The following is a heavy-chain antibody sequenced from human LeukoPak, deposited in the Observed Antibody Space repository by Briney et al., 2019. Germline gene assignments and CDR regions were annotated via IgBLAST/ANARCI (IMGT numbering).Heavy chain of an antibody. CDR2: IYKTGST. Sequence: PSQTLSLTCTVSGDSITSGGYYWTWIRQRPGKGLEWIGYIYKTGSTYCNPSLKSRVTMSVDTSRNQFSLKLTSVTAADTAVYYCAREGGFYRPLDYSGQGTLVTVSS. J-gene: IGHJ4*02. CDR3: AREGGFYRPLDY. D-gene: IGHD3-3*01. V-gene: IGHV4-31*03. CDR1: GDSITSGGYY.